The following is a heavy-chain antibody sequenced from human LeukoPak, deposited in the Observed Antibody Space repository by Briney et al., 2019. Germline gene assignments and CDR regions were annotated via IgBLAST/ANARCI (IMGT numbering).Heavy chain of an antibody. CDR1: GYTFTGYY. V-gene: IGHV1-18*04. J-gene: IGHJ6*03. Sequence: ASVKVSCKASGYTFTGYYMHWVRQAPGHGLEWMGWISTFNGHTNYAESRQDRVTMTTDTSTSTVYMELSSLTLDDTAVYYCARVDTVNYYYMDVWGKGTPVTVSS. CDR2: ISTFNGHT. D-gene: IGHD4-17*01. CDR3: ARVDTVNYYYMDV.